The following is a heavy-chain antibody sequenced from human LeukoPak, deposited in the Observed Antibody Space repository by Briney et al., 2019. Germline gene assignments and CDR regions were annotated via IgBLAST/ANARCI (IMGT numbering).Heavy chain of an antibody. V-gene: IGHV4-34*01. D-gene: IGHD3-10*01. Sequence: SETLSLTCAVYGGSFSPYYWSWIRQPPGKGLEWIGEINHSGSTNYNLSLKSRVTILVDTSKNQFSLKLSSVTAADTAVYYCARATWFGELNWFDPWGQGTLVTVSS. CDR2: INHSGST. J-gene: IGHJ5*02. CDR3: ARATWFGELNWFDP. CDR1: GGSFSPYY.